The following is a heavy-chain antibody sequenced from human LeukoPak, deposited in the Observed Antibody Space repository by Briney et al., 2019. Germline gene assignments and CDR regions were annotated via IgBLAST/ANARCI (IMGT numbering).Heavy chain of an antibody. J-gene: IGHJ4*02. D-gene: IGHD1-14*01. CDR2: ISGSGGST. Sequence: GGSLRLSCAASGFMFSNFGMSWVRQAPGTGLEWVSTISGSGGSTYYADSVKGRFTISRDNSKNTLYLQMNSLRAEDTAVYYCAKGRLGEPIDYWGQGTLVTISS. CDR1: GFMFSNFG. CDR3: AKGRLGEPIDY. V-gene: IGHV3-23*01.